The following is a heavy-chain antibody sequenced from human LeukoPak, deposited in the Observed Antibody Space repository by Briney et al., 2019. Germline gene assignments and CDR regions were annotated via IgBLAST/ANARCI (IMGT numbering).Heavy chain of an antibody. CDR1: GGSISNYY. D-gene: IGHD6-19*01. CDR2: IYYSGST. J-gene: IGHJ1*01. V-gene: IGHV4-59*01. Sequence: PSETLSLTCTVSGGSISNYYWSWIRQPPGKGLEYIGYIYYSGSTNFNPSLKSRVTMSVDTSKNQFSPNLSSVTAADTAVYSCARREVVAGAEYFQHWGQGTLVTVSS. CDR3: ARREVVAGAEYFQH.